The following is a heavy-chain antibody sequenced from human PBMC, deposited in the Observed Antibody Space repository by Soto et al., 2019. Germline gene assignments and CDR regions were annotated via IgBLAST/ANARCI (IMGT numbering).Heavy chain of an antibody. CDR2: ISYRGST. D-gene: IGHD2-8*01. Sequence: QVQLQESGPGLVRPPQTLSLTCTVSGGSISSADYYWTWIRQSPGKGLEWIGHISYRGSTYYSPSLESRVLISVDTSKNQCSLKLSSVTAADTAVYYCARMVYSIHFYYGLDVWGQGTTVTVSS. CDR3: ARMVYSIHFYYGLDV. V-gene: IGHV4-30-4*01. CDR1: GGSISSADYY. J-gene: IGHJ6*02.